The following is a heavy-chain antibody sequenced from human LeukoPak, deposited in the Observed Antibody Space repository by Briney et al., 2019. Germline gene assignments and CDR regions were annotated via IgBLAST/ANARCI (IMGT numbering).Heavy chain of an antibody. V-gene: IGHV3-23*01. D-gene: IGHD6-6*01. Sequence: GGSLRLSCAASGFTFSSYAMSWVRQAPGKGLEWVSAIGGSGGSTYYADSVKGRFTISRGNSKNTLYLQMNSLRAEDTAVYYCAKDRSYSSSAPDAFDIWGQGTMVTVSS. CDR1: GFTFSSYA. J-gene: IGHJ3*02. CDR2: IGGSGGST. CDR3: AKDRSYSSSAPDAFDI.